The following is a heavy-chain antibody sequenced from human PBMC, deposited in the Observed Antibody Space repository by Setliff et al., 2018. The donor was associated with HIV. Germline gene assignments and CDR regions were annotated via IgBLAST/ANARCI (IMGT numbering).Heavy chain of an antibody. Sequence: PSETLSLTCSVSGGSINSYYWSWIRQPPGKGLEWIGYIYTSGSTKYNPFLRSRVTISVGPSKNQFSLRLSSVTAADTALYYCARHSDFWSEDAFDIWAKGQWSPSPQ. J-gene: IGHJ3*02. CDR2: IYTSGST. CDR1: GGSINSYY. D-gene: IGHD3-3*01. V-gene: IGHV4-4*09. CDR3: ARHSDFWSEDAFDI.